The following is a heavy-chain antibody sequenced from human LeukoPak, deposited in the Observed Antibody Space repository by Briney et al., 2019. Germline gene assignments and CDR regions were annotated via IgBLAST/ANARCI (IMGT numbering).Heavy chain of an antibody. CDR2: ISSSSSSTI. Sequence: GGSLRLSCAASGFTFSSYSMNCVRQAPGKGRECVSYISSSSSSTIYYADSVKGRFTISRDNAKNSLYLQMNSLRAEDTAVYYCARVGYSSTWYVSSGIEGVNWFDPWGQGTLVTVSS. J-gene: IGHJ5*02. CDR1: GFTFSSYS. CDR3: ARVGYSSTWYVSSGIEGVNWFDP. V-gene: IGHV3-48*01. D-gene: IGHD6-13*01.